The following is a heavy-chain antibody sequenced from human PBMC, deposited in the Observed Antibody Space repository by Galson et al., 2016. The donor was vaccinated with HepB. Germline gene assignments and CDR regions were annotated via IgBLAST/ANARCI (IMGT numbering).Heavy chain of an antibody. CDR1: GFTLSSYS. CDR3: ARWSRGTGSSLDF. Sequence: SLRLSCAASGFTLSSYSMNWVRQAPGKGLEWVSSISSSSSSYIYYADSVKGRFTISRDNAKNSLYLQMNSLGAEDTAIYYCARWSRGTGSSLDFWGQGTLVTVSS. D-gene: IGHD3-10*01. V-gene: IGHV3-21*01. CDR2: ISSSSSSYI. J-gene: IGHJ4*02.